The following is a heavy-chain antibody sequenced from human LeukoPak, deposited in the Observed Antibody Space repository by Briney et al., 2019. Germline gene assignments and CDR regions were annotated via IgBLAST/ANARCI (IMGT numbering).Heavy chain of an antibody. V-gene: IGHV1-3*04. CDR3: ARVPLDDASGHYYPH. CDR2: INTGKGNS. CDR1: GYTFTNYG. J-gene: IGHJ1*01. D-gene: IGHD3-22*01. Sequence: GASVKVSCKTPGYTFTNYGMHWVRQAPRQSPEWMGWINTGKGNSKSSQKFQDRVTLTRDTSASTAYMELNSLSSEDTAVYYCARVPLDDASGHYYPHWGQGTLVTVSS.